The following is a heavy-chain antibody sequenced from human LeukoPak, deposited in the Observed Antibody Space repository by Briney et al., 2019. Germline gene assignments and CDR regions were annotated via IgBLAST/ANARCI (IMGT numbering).Heavy chain of an antibody. CDR2: MNPNSGNT. V-gene: IGHV1-8*01. CDR1: GYTFTSYD. D-gene: IGHD6-19*01. Sequence: GASVKVSCKASGYTFTSYDINWVRQATGQGLEWMGWMNPNSGNTGYAQKFQGRVTMTRNTSISTAYMELSSLRSKDTAVYYCARVLYSSGWQMIYYYYYMDVWGKGTTVTISS. CDR3: ARVLYSSGWQMIYYYYYMDV. J-gene: IGHJ6*03.